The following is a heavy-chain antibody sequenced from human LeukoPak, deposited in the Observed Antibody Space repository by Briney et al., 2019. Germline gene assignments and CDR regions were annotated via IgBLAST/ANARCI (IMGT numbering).Heavy chain of an antibody. D-gene: IGHD3-22*01. CDR3: ARVPTYYYDSKNYYYFDY. V-gene: IGHV3-21*01. CDR1: GFTFSSYE. J-gene: IGHJ4*02. Sequence: WGSLRLSCAASGFTFSSYEMNWVRQTPGRGLEWVASISTSSSYIYYADSVKGRFTISRDNAKNALYLQMNSLRAEDTAVYYCARVPTYYYDSKNYYYFDYWGLGTLVTVSS. CDR2: ISTSSSYI.